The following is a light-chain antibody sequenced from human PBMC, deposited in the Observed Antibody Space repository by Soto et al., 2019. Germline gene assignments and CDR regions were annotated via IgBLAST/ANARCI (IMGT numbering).Light chain of an antibody. CDR1: QSIMKY. CDR3: QQANSFPLT. Sequence: DIQMTQSPSSLSASVGDRVTITCRASQSIMKYLHWYQQKPGKAPKLLIYAASSLQSGVPSRFSGSGSGTDFTLTISSLQPEDFATYYCQQANSFPLTFGGGTKVDIK. CDR2: AAS. V-gene: IGKV1-12*01. J-gene: IGKJ4*01.